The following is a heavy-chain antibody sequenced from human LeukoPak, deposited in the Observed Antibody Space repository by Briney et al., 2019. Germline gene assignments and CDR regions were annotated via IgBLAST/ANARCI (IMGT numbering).Heavy chain of an antibody. V-gene: IGHV3-30*09. D-gene: IGHD5-24*01. CDR2: ISDDGSNK. CDR3: VRVDGLDAFDI. J-gene: IGHJ3*02. CDR1: GFTFSSYA. Sequence: GGSLRLSCAASGFTFSSYALHWVRQAPGKGLEWVTVISDDGSNKYYADSVKGRFAISRDNSKNTLYLQMNRLRPEDTAVYYCVRVDGLDAFDIWGQGTMVTVSS.